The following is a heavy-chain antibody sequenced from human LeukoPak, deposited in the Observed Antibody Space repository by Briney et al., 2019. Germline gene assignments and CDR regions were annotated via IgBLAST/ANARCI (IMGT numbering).Heavy chain of an antibody. CDR3: AKTSIAARLPGPVPDY. J-gene: IGHJ4*02. V-gene: IGHV3-30-3*01. CDR2: ISYDGSNK. Sequence: PGRSLRLSCAASGFTFSSYAMHWVRQAPGKGLEWVAVISYDGSNKYYADSVKGRFTISRDNSKNTLYLQMNSLRAEDTAVYYCAKTSIAARLPGPVPDYWGQGTLVTVSS. CDR1: GFTFSSYA. D-gene: IGHD6-6*01.